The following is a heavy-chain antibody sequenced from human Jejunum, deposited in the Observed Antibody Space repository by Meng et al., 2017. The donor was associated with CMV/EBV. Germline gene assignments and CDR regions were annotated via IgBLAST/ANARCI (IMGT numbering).Heavy chain of an antibody. CDR3: ARQARDGDCCLDY. CDR2: IRSKANSYAT. D-gene: IGHD2-21*01. J-gene: IGHJ4*02. CDR1: GFNFSTYA. V-gene: IGHV3-73*01. Sequence: GFNFSTYALHWVRQASGKGLEWVGRIRSKANSYATVYAATMKGRFTISRDDSENTAYLQMNSLKTEDTAVYYCARQARDGDCCLDYWGQGTLVTVSS.